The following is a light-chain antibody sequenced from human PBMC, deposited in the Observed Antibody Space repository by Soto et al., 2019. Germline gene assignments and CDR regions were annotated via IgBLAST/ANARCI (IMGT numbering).Light chain of an antibody. CDR2: SIS. CDR1: QSISISY. V-gene: IGKV3-20*01. J-gene: IGKJ1*01. CDR3: EQYGGSSWT. Sequence: EIVLTQSPGTLSLSPGERATFSCRGSQSISISYLAWYQQQPGQAPRLLIYSISTRATGILARFRASGSGTDFTLTISTMEPGDFAVYYCEQYGGSSWTFREGTKVHI.